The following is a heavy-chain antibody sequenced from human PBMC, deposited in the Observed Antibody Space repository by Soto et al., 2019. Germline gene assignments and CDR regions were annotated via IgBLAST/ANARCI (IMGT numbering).Heavy chain of an antibody. CDR3: SRGILV. D-gene: IGHD2-15*01. V-gene: IGHV4-31*03. CDR1: GGSMNSGGYC. Sequence: QVQLQESGPGLVKPSQTLSLTCTVSGGSMNSGGYCWNWIRQHPGAGLEWIGCISYGGTTSYNPSLKSRLTISVDTSKNQFSLMLNSVTAAETAVYYCSRGILVWGQGTLITVSS. J-gene: IGHJ4*02. CDR2: ISYGGTT.